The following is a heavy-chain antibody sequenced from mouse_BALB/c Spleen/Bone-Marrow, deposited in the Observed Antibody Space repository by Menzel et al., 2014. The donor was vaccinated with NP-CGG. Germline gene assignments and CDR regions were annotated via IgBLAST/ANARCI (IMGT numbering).Heavy chain of an antibody. D-gene: IGHD1-1*01. J-gene: IGHJ4*01. Sequence: QVQLQRSGPGLVAPSQSLSITCTVSGFSLNSYGVHWVRQPPGKVREWLGVIWVGGSTNYNSALMSRLSINKDNSNSQVFLKMNSLQTDDPAMYYCARGSYYEGAMDYWGQGTSVTVSS. CDR1: GFSLNSYG. CDR3: ARGSYYEGAMDY. CDR2: IWVGGST. V-gene: IGHV2-9*02.